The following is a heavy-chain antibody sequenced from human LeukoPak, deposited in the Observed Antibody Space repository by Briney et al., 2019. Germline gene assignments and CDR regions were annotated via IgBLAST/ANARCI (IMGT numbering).Heavy chain of an antibody. CDR1: GGSISSSSYY. V-gene: IGHV4-39*07. CDR2: IYYSGST. Sequence: SEALSLTCTVSGGSISSSSYYWGWIRQPPGKGLEWIGIIYYSGSTYYNPSLKSRVTISVDTSKNQFSLKLSSVTAADTAVYYCAREGTAGTNLNRFDPWGQGTLVTVS. CDR3: AREGTAGTNLNRFDP. D-gene: IGHD1-1*01. J-gene: IGHJ5*02.